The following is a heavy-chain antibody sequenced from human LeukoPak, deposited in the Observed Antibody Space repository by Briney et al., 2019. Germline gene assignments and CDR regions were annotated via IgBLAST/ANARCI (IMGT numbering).Heavy chain of an antibody. V-gene: IGHV1-18*01. D-gene: IGHD1-26*01. CDR2: ISAYNGNT. J-gene: IGHJ6*02. Sequence: ASVKVSCKASGYTFTSYGISWVRQAPGQGLEWMGWISAYNGNTNYAQKLQGRVTMTTDTSTSTAYMELRSLRSEDTAVYYCARFPAQWELLRPYYYYGMDVWGQGTTVTVSS. CDR1: GYTFTSYG. CDR3: ARFPAQWELLRPYYYYGMDV.